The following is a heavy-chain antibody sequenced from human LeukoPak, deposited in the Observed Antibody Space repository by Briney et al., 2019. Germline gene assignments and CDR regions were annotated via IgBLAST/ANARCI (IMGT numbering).Heavy chain of an antibody. Sequence: SETLSLTCTVSGGSISSGAYYWSWGRQLPEKGLDWSGYIGYTGDTYYNPSLRSRATISKDTSKTQFSLRLNSLTAADTAVYYCARVAAATTNPRFDFWGQGTLVTVSS. CDR2: IGYTGDT. D-gene: IGHD1-1*01. CDR1: GGSISSGAYY. CDR3: ARVAAATTNPRFDF. J-gene: IGHJ4*02. V-gene: IGHV4-31*03.